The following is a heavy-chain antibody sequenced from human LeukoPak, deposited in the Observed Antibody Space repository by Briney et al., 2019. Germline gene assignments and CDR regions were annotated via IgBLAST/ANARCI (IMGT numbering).Heavy chain of an antibody. J-gene: IGHJ4*02. Sequence: SVKVSCKASGGTFSSYAISWVRQAPGQGLEWMGGIIPIFGTANYAQKFQGRVAITADKSTSTAYMELSSLRSEDTAVYYCASGLGSSSWYRSRYYFDYWGQETLVTVSS. CDR3: ASGLGSSSWYRSRYYFDY. V-gene: IGHV1-69*06. CDR1: GGTFSSYA. D-gene: IGHD6-13*01. CDR2: IIPIFGTA.